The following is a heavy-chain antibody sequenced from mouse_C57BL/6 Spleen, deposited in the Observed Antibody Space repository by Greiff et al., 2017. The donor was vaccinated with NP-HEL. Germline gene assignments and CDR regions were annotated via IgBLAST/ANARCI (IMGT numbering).Heavy chain of an antibody. D-gene: IGHD2-5*01. CDR2: IYPGSGST. CDR1: GYTFTSYW. V-gene: IGHV1-55*01. Sequence: VQLQQPGAELVKPGASVKMSCKASGYTFTSYWITWVKQRPGQGLEWIGDIYPGSGSTNYNEKFKSKATLTVDTSSSTAYMQLSSLTSEDSAVYYCARAAYYSTPFAYWGQGTLVTVSA. CDR3: ARAAYYSTPFAY. J-gene: IGHJ3*01.